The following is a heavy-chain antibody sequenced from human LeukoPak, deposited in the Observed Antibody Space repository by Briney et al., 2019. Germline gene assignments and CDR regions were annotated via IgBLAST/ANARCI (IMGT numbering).Heavy chain of an antibody. CDR2: ISTYNGHT. CDR3: AREGGRYCSGGSCYSSNGWYGRLNY. CDR1: GYTFTSYG. J-gene: IGHJ4*02. D-gene: IGHD2-15*01. Sequence: AASVKVSCKASGYTFTSYGISWVRQAPGQGLEWMGWISTYNGHTNYARKVQGRVTMTTDTSTSTAYMELRSLRSDDTAVYYCAREGGRYCSGGSCYSSNGWYGRLNYWGQGTLVTVSS. V-gene: IGHV1-18*01.